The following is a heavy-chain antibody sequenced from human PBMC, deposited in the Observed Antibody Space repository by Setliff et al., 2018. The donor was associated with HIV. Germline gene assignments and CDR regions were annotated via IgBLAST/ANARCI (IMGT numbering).Heavy chain of an antibody. Sequence: LSLTCAVYGGSFSAYYWTWIRQPPGKGLEWIGEISHGGSTSYNPSLKSRVTISVDTSKHQFSLKLNSMTAADTAVYFCARKVGGDFDYWGQGTLVTVSS. D-gene: IGHD2-2*01. J-gene: IGHJ4*02. CDR3: ARKVGGDFDY. V-gene: IGHV4-34*01. CDR2: ISHGGST. CDR1: GGSFSAYY.